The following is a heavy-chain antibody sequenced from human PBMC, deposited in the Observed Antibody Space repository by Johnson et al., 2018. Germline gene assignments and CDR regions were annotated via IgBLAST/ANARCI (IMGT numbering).Heavy chain of an antibody. CDR2: IRSSSAYI. J-gene: IGHJ4*02. CDR3: ARDLNLGVQLRGGADY. D-gene: IGHD1-1*01. V-gene: IGHV3-21*01. Sequence: VQLVQSGGGLVKPGGSLRLSCAASGFTFSSYSMNWVRQAPGKGLEWVSSIRSSSAYIYYADSVNGRFTITRDNAKNSLFLQMNSLRAGDTAVYYCARDLNLGVQLRGGADYCGQGTLVTVSS. CDR1: GFTFSSYS.